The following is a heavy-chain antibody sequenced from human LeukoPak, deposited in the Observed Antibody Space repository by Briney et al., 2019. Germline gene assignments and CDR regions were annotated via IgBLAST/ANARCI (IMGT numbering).Heavy chain of an antibody. J-gene: IGHJ3*02. V-gene: IGHV4-39*07. CDR1: GGSISSYY. D-gene: IGHD1-26*01. CDR2: IYYSGST. Sequence: SETLSLTCTVSGGSISSYYWGWIRQPPGKGLEWIGSIYYSGSTYYNPSLKSRVTISVDTSKNQFSLKLSSVTAADTAVYYCARGRYSGNTVDAFDIWGQGTMVTVSS. CDR3: ARGRYSGNTVDAFDI.